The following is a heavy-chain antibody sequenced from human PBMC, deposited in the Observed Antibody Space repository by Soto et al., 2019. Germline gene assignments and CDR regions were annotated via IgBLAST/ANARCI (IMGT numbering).Heavy chain of an antibody. CDR3: ASGLVSTPRY. J-gene: IGHJ4*02. D-gene: IGHD2-8*01. CDR1: GGSISSGGYS. Sequence: QLQLQESGSGLVKPSQTLSLTCAVSGGSISSGGYSWSWIRQPPGKGLEWIGYIYHRGSTYYNPSLTSGAPMSVDRATIQCSLKPSTVTAADTGVCYCASGLVSTPRYWGQGTLFTVSS. V-gene: IGHV4-30-2*01. CDR2: IYHRGST.